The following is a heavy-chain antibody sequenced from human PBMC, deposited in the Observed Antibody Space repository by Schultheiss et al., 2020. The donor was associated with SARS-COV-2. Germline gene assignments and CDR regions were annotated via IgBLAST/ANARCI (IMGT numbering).Heavy chain of an antibody. V-gene: IGHV4-34*01. J-gene: IGHJ6*03. CDR1: GGSFSGYY. Sequence: SQTLSLTCAVYGGSFSGYYWSWIRQPPGKGLEWIGEINHSGSTNYNPSLKSRVTISVDTSKNQFSLKLSSVTAADTAVYYCARGGGYSSSWYNPYYYMDVWGKGTTVTVSS. CDR2: INHSGST. CDR3: ARGGGYSSSWYNPYYYMDV. D-gene: IGHD6-13*01.